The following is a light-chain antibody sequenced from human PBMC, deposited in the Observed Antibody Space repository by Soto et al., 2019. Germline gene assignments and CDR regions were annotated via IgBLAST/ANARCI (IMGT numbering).Light chain of an antibody. J-gene: IGLJ2*01. Sequence: QSVLTHPPSVSAAPGQRVTISCSGSSSNIGNNFVSWYQHLPGTAPKLLIYDNNKRPSGIPDRFSGSKSGTSATLAITGLQTGDEADYYCGTWDGSLSTQVFGGGTKLTVL. CDR2: DNN. CDR3: GTWDGSLSTQV. V-gene: IGLV1-51*01. CDR1: SSNIGNNF.